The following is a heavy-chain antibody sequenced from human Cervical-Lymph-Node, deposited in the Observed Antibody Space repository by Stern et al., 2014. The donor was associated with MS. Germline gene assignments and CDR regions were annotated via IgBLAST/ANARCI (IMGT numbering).Heavy chain of an antibody. J-gene: IGHJ4*02. V-gene: IGHV1-18*01. CDR2: ISPYTSNT. Sequence: QLVQSGPEVKKPGASVRVPCKASGYTFTMFGLSWVRQAPGQGLEWMGWISPYTSNTNFAEKFQGRVNLTTDASTDTAYMELRNLKSDDTAVYYCARVDYYESSGFFMYWGQGTLVTVSS. D-gene: IGHD3-22*01. CDR1: GYTFTMFG. CDR3: ARVDYYESSGFFMY.